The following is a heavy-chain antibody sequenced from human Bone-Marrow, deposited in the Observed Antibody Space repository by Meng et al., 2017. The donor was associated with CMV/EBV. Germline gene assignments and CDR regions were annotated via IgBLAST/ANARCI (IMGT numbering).Heavy chain of an antibody. D-gene: IGHD2-15*01. CDR1: GGTFSSYA. Sequence: SVKVSCKASGGTFSSYAISWVRQAPGQGLEWMGGIIPIFGTANYAQKFQGRVTMTRDTSTSTVYMELSSLRSEDTAVYYCARVLGLLLDYWGQGTLVTVSS. J-gene: IGHJ4*02. CDR2: IIPIFGTA. V-gene: IGHV1-69*05. CDR3: ARVLGLLLDY.